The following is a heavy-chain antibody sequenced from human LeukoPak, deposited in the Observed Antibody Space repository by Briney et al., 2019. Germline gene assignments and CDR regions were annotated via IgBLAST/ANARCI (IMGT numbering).Heavy chain of an antibody. Sequence: SETLSLTCAVYGGSFSDYYWSWIRQPPGKGLEWIGEINHSGSTNYNPSLKSRVTISVDTSKNQFSLKLSSVTAADTAVYYCARGQRFDPWGQGTLVTVSS. CDR1: GGSFSDYY. J-gene: IGHJ5*02. V-gene: IGHV4-34*01. CDR2: INHSGST. CDR3: ARGQRFDP.